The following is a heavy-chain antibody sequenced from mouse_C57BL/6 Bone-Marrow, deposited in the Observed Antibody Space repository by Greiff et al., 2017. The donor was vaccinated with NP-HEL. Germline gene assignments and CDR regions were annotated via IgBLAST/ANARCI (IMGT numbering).Heavy chain of an antibody. CDR3: ARRRDY. Sequence: EVHLVESGGGLVQPGGSLKLSCAASGFTFSDSYMYWVRQTPEKRLEWVASISNGGGSTYYTDTVTGRFTISRDHAKNTLYLQRSRLKSEDTAMYYCARRRDYWGQGTSVTVSS. CDR1: GFTFSDSY. J-gene: IGHJ4*01. V-gene: IGHV5-12*01. CDR2: ISNGGGST.